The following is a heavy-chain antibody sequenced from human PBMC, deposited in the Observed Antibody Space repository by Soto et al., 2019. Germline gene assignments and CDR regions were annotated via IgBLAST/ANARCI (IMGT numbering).Heavy chain of an antibody. CDR2: IYYSGSP. CDR3: ARHRTYYYDSSGYNDAFDI. V-gene: IGHV4-39*01. D-gene: IGHD3-22*01. J-gene: IGHJ3*02. Sequence: PSETLSLTCTVSGGSISSSSYYWGWIRQPPGEGLERIGSIYYSGSPYYNPSLKSRVTISVDTSKNQFSLKLSSVTAADTALYYCARHRTYYYDSSGYNDAFDIWGQGT. CDR1: GGSISSSSYY.